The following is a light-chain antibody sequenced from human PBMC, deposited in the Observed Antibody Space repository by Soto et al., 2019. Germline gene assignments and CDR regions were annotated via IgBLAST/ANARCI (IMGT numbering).Light chain of an antibody. Sequence: EIVLTQSPATLSLSPGERATLSCRASQSVGSYLAWYQQKPGQPPRLLIYDASNRATGIPARFSGSGSGTDFTLTISSLEHEDFAFYYCQQRSNGPPITFGQGTRMEIK. CDR3: QQRSNGPPIT. J-gene: IGKJ5*01. CDR2: DAS. CDR1: QSVGSY. V-gene: IGKV3-11*01.